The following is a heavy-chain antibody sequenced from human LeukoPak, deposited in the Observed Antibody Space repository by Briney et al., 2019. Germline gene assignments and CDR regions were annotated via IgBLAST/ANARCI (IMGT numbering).Heavy chain of an antibody. Sequence: GGSLGLSCAASGLIFSNYAMTWVRQAPGKGLEWVSTMSRSGGSTYYADSVKGRFTISRDNSKNTLFLQMDSLRAEDTAVYYCAAGVGGDYWGQGALVTVSS. D-gene: IGHD1-26*01. CDR3: AAGVGGDY. V-gene: IGHV3-23*01. CDR2: MSRSGGST. J-gene: IGHJ4*02. CDR1: GLIFSNYA.